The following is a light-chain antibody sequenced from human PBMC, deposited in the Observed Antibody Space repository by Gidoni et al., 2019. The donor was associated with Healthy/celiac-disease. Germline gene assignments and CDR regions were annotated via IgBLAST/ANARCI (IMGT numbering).Light chain of an antibody. J-gene: IGKJ2*01. CDR1: ASISNY. V-gene: IGKV1-39*01. CDR3: QQSYSTPVT. Sequence: DSQITKSPSSLSASVGVRVTITCRASASISNYLNWYQKQPGKATKLLNYAASSLQSGVPSRFSGSGSGKDFTITISSQQPEDFTTYYYQQSYSTPVTFGQGTKLEIK. CDR2: AAS.